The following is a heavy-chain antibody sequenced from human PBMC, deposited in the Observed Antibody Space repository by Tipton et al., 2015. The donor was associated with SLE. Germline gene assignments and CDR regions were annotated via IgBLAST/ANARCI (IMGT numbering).Heavy chain of an antibody. CDR1: GASFSANY. CDR2: IFYTGNT. D-gene: IGHD3-22*01. Sequence: TLSLTCAVSGASFSANYWGWIRQPPGKGLEWIGNIFYTGNTFYNPSLKSRVTMSTDSSKNQFSLKLTSVTAADTAVYFCARYFYDSSGVCLFDFWGQGTLVTVSS. J-gene: IGHJ4*02. V-gene: IGHV4-34*12. CDR3: ARYFYDSSGVCLFDF.